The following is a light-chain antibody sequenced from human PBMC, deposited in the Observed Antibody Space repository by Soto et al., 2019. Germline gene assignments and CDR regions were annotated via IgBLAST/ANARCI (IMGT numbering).Light chain of an antibody. J-gene: IGLJ1*01. CDR3: AAWDDTLKRDV. Sequence: QSVLTQPPSASETPGQTVSISCSGSNSNIASNTVNWYQHLPGTAPKLLIYYNNHRPAVVPDRFSGSKSGTSASLAISGLQSEDESDYYCAAWDDTLKRDVFGTGTKVTVL. CDR1: NSNIASNT. V-gene: IGLV1-44*01. CDR2: YNN.